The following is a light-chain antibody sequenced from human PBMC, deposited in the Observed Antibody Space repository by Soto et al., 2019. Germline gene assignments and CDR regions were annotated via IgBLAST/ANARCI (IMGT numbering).Light chain of an antibody. J-gene: IGLJ1*01. CDR1: SSNIGTFY. CDR3: AAWDNTLNADV. V-gene: IGLV1-47*02. CDR2: IDN. Sequence: QSVLTQPSSASSTPGQTVTISCSGSSSNIGTFYVYWYQHVPGTAPKLLIYIDNQRPSGIPDRFSGSKSGTSASLAISGLRSEDEADYYCAAWDNTLNADVFGTGTKVTVL.